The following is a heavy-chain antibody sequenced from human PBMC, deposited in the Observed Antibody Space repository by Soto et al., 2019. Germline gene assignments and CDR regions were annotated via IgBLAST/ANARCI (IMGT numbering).Heavy chain of an antibody. CDR1: GFTFTTSA. CDR3: AARNGEDYYYMDV. Sequence: SVKVSCKASGFTFTTSAMQWVRQARGQRLEWIGWIVVGSGNTNYAQKFQERVTITRDMSTSTAYMELSSLRSEDTAVYYCAARNGEDYYYMDVWGKGTTVTVSS. CDR2: IVVGSGNT. V-gene: IGHV1-58*02. J-gene: IGHJ6*03. D-gene: IGHD4-17*01.